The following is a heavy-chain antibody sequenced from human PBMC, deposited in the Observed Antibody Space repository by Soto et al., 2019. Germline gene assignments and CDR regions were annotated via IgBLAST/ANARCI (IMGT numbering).Heavy chain of an antibody. CDR3: ATSEGRDGYSFDY. D-gene: IGHD2-21*01. J-gene: IGHJ4*02. CDR2: IIPMFGTP. V-gene: IGHV1-69*13. Sequence: SVKVACKSSGVTLNRQDMRWVRQAPGQGLEWMGGIIPMFGTPHYAEKFQDRVTITADESTGTAYLEFSSLTSEDTAVYYWATSEGRDGYSFDYWGPGTLVTVSS. CDR1: GVTLNRQD.